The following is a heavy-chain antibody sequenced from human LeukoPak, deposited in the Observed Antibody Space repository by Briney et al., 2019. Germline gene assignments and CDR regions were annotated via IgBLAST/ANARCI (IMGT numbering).Heavy chain of an antibody. Sequence: SETLSLTCTVSGGSISSSSYYWGWIRQPPGKGLEWIGSIYYRGSTYYNPSLKSRVTISVDTSKNQFSLKLSSVTAADTAVYYCASRWVMVRGVISGYDYWGQGTLVTVSS. V-gene: IGHV4-39*07. CDR2: IYYRGST. CDR3: ASRWVMVRGVISGYDY. CDR1: GGSISSSSYY. D-gene: IGHD3-10*01. J-gene: IGHJ4*02.